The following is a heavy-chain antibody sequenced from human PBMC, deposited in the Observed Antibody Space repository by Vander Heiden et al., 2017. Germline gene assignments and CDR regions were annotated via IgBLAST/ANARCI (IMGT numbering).Heavy chain of an antibody. D-gene: IGHD3-16*02. V-gene: IGHV4-39*01. CDR3: ARRGYDYVWGSYRYQGWFDP. J-gene: IGHJ5*02. Sequence: QLQLQESGPGLVKPSETLSLTCTVSGGPISSSSYYWGWIRQPPGKGLEWIESIYYSGSTYYNPSLKSRVTISVDTSKNQFSLKLSSVTAADTAVYYCARRGYDYVWGSYRYQGWFDPWGQETLVTVSS. CDR1: GGPISSSSYY. CDR2: IYYSGST.